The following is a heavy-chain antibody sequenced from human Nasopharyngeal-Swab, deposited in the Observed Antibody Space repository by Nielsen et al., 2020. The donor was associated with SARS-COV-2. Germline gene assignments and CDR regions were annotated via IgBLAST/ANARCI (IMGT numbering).Heavy chain of an antibody. CDR3: ARENFGFDY. CDR2: IYRSGST. J-gene: IGHJ4*02. CDR1: GASTASVVYS. D-gene: IGHD3-10*01. Sequence: TLSLTCAVSGASTASVVYSWTWILQSPRKGLELVGYIYRSGSTYYNPSLKSRVTISVDRSKNQFSLKLSSVTAADTALYYCARENFGFDYWGQGILVTVSS. V-gene: IGHV4-30-2*06.